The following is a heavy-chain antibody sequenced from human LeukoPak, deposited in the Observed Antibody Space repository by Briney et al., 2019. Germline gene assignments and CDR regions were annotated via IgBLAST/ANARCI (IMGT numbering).Heavy chain of an antibody. CDR2: INHSGST. Sequence: SSETLSLTCAVYGGSFSGYYWSWIRQPPGKGLEWIGEINHSGSTNYNPSLKSRVTISVDTSKNQFSLKLSSVTAADTAVYYCARGSTHYDYVWGSYRSSGSTPDYWGQGTLVTVSS. CDR1: GGSFSGYY. D-gene: IGHD3-16*02. CDR3: ARGSTHYDYVWGSYRSSGSTPDY. J-gene: IGHJ4*02. V-gene: IGHV4-34*01.